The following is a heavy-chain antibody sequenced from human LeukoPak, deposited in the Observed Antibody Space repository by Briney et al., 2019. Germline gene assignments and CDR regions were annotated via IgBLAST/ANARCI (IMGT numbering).Heavy chain of an antibody. D-gene: IGHD2-2*03. CDR3: ARQRGYRMTRDGFDV. Sequence: GEPLKISCKASGYSFSDYWIGWVRHMPGKGLEWMTIIYPGDSETRYSPSLQGQVTISADKSINTVYLQWNSLKASDTAMYYCARQRGYRMTRDGFDVWGQGTMITVSS. J-gene: IGHJ3*01. V-gene: IGHV5-51*01. CDR1: GYSFSDYW. CDR2: IYPGDSET.